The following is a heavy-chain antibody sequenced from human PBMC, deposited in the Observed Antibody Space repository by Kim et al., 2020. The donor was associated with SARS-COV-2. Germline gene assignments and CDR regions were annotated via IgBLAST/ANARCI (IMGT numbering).Heavy chain of an antibody. D-gene: IGHD6-19*01. CDR2: INPNSGGT. Sequence: ASVKVSCKASGYTFTGYYMHWVRQAPGQGLEWMGWINPNSGGTNYAQKFQGRVTMTRDTSISTAYMELSRLRSDDTAVYYCARDSERDSSGWYGNWFDPWGQGTLGTVPS. CDR1: GYTFTGYY. J-gene: IGHJ5*02. CDR3: ARDSERDSSGWYGNWFDP. V-gene: IGHV1-2*02.